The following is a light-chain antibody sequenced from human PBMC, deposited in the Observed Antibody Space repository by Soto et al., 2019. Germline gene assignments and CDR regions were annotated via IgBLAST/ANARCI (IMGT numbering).Light chain of an antibody. Sequence: IRLSHDPTYLLSSVGSIVTITCRASQGISTLLAWYQQKPGKAHKVLIYESSLLQSGVPSRFSGSGSGTDFTLTISSLQPEDFATYYCQQVKCTTDSFGEGTLLAI. J-gene: IGKJ5*01. CDR2: ESS. CDR1: QGISTL. CDR3: QQVKCTTDS. V-gene: IGKV1-9*01.